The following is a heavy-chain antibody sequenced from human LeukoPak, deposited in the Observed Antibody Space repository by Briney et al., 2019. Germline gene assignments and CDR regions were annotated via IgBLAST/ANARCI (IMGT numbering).Heavy chain of an antibody. CDR1: GGSIGSYY. J-gene: IGHJ6*02. CDR2: IYYSGST. V-gene: IGHV4-59*08. CDR3: AGFYVRDYYYYYGMDV. D-gene: IGHD5/OR15-5a*01. Sequence: SETLSLTCTVSGGSIGSYYWSWIRQPPGKGLEWIGYIYYSGSTNYNPSLKSRVTISVDTSKNQFSLKLSSVTAADTAVYYCAGFYVRDYYYYYGMDVWGQGTTVTVSS.